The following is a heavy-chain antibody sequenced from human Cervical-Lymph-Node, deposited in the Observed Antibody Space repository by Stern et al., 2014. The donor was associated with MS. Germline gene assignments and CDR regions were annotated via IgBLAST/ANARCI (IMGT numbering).Heavy chain of an antibody. J-gene: IGHJ4*02. CDR1: GGSISSYY. CDR3: ARHRCSSCSFDY. Sequence: VQLVESGPGLVKPSETLSLTCTVSGGSISSYYWSWIRQPPGKGLEWIGYMYYSGSTTYNPSLKSRVTISVDTSKNQLSLKLSSVTAADTAVYYCARHRCSSCSFDYWGQGTLVPVSS. V-gene: IGHV4-59*08. D-gene: IGHD6-13*01. CDR2: MYYSGST.